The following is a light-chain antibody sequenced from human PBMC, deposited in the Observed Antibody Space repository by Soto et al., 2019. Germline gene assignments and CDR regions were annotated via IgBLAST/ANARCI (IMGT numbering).Light chain of an antibody. Sequence: QSVLTQPPSASGTPGQRVTISCSGSSSNIGGNTVNWYQQIPGTAPKLLIYSNSQRHSGVTDRFSGSKSGSSASLAISGLQSEEEADYACAAWDDSLNRPVFGGGTQLTVL. CDR2: SNS. J-gene: IGLJ7*01. CDR1: SSNIGGNT. V-gene: IGLV1-44*01. CDR3: AAWDDSLNRPV.